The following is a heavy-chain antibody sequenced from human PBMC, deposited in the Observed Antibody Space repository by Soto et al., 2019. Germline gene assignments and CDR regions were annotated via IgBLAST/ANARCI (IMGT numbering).Heavy chain of an antibody. CDR1: GLTLGDYW. D-gene: IGHD1-26*01. CDR3: AGGICWESEV. Sequence: EVQLVESGGGLVQPGGSLRLSCAGSGLTLGDYWMNWVRQAPGKGPEWVANIGKDGSEKNYVDSVKGRFTISRDNAKNPPYLKMKCPKVEDPAVYLCAGGICWESEVWGPGTHVTVSS. CDR2: IGKDGSEK. V-gene: IGHV3-7*05. J-gene: IGHJ4*02.